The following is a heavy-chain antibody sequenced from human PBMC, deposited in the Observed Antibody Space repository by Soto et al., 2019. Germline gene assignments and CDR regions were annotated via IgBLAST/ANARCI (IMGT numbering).Heavy chain of an antibody. CDR1: GFTFSSYS. CDR2: ISSSSSYI. J-gene: IGHJ6*03. D-gene: IGHD3-3*01. Sequence: GGSLRLSCAASGFTFSSYSMNWVRQAPGKGLEWVSSISSSSSYIYYADSVKGRFTISRDNAKNSLYLQMNSLRAEDTAVYYCARDSGITIFGVVDYYMDVWGKGTTVTVSS. CDR3: ARDSGITIFGVVDYYMDV. V-gene: IGHV3-21*01.